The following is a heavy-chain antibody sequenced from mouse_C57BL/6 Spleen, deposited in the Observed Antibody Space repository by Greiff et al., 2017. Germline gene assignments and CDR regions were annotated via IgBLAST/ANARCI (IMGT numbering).Heavy chain of an antibody. J-gene: IGHJ2*01. Sequence: QVQLQQPGAELVRPGSSVKLSCKASGYTFTSYWMHWVKQRPIQGLEWIGNIDPSDSETHYNQKFKDKATLTVDKSSSTAYMQLSSLTSEDSAVYYCARGGGYDLDYWGQGTTLTVSS. CDR1: GYTFTSYW. CDR3: ARGGGYDLDY. V-gene: IGHV1-52*01. CDR2: IDPSDSET. D-gene: IGHD2-3*01.